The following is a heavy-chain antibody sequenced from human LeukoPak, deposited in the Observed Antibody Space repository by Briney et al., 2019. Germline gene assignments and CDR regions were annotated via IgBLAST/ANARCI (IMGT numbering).Heavy chain of an antibody. CDR1: GFTFDDYA. CDR3: AKEHHYGSGSYYGMDV. CDR2: ISWNSGSI. V-gene: IGHV3-9*01. D-gene: IGHD3-10*01. Sequence: GRSLRLSCAASGFTFDDYAMHWVRQAPGKGLEWVSGISWNSGSIGYADSVKGRFTISRDNAKNSLYLQMSSLRAEDTALYYCAKEHHYGSGSYYGMDVWGQGTTVTVSS. J-gene: IGHJ6*02.